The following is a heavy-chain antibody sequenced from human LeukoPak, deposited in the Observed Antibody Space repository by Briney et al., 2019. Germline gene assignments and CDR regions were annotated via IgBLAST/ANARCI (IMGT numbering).Heavy chain of an antibody. CDR3: ARNREVGATFEYYFDY. Sequence: PGRSLRLSCAASGFTFSRYGMHWVCQAPGKGLEWVAVIWSDGNNKYYADSVKGRFTISRDNSKNTLFLQMNSLRAEDTAVYYCARNREVGATFEYYFDYWGQGTLVTVSS. J-gene: IGHJ4*02. CDR1: GFTFSRYG. V-gene: IGHV3-33*01. D-gene: IGHD1-26*01. CDR2: IWSDGNNK.